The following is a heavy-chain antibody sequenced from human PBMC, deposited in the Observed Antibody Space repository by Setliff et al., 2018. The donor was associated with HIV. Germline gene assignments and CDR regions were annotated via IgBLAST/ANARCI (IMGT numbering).Heavy chain of an antibody. J-gene: IGHJ4*02. V-gene: IGHV4-30-2*01. Sequence: SETLSLTCAVSGGSISSGGYSWSWIRQPPGKGLEWIGYIYHSGSTYYNPSLKSRVTISVDRSKNQFSLKLSSVTAADTAVYYCARQPWFGELSYFDYWARERWSPSPQ. CDR1: GGSISSGGYS. CDR3: ARQPWFGELSYFDY. D-gene: IGHD3-10*01. CDR2: IYHSGST.